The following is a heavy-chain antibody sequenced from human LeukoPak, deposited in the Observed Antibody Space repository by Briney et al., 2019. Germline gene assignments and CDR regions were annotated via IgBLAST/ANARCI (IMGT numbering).Heavy chain of an antibody. Sequence: SETLSLTCTVSDDSISSGGYSWSWIRQPPGKGLEWIGYIYDSGSTYYNPSLKSRVTISIDMSKNQFSLKLSSVTAADTALYYCARDRGIMLTFGGVAAKGAHYWGQGTLVTVSS. D-gene: IGHD3-16*01. V-gene: IGHV4-30-4*07. CDR1: DDSISSGGYS. CDR3: ARDRGIMLTFGGVAAKGAHY. CDR2: IYDSGST. J-gene: IGHJ4*02.